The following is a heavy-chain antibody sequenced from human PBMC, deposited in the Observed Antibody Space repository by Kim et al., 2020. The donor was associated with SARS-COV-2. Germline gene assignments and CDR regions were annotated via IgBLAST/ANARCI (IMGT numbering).Heavy chain of an antibody. CDR1: GYTFTSYG. D-gene: IGHD6-13*01. J-gene: IGHJ6*03. CDR3: ARDLGQQLGPYYYYYMDV. CDR2: ISAYNGNT. Sequence: ASVKVSCKASGYTFTSYGISWVRQAPGQGLEWMGWISAYNGNTNYAQKLQGRVTMTTDTSTSTAYMELRSLRSDDTAVYYCARDLGQQLGPYYYYYMDVWGKGTTVTVSS. V-gene: IGHV1-18*01.